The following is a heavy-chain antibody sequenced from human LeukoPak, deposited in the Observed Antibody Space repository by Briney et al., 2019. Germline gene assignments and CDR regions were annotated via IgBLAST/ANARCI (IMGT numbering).Heavy chain of an antibody. CDR3: ARVSRGIDWGFGELLPDYYYYYMDV. J-gene: IGHJ6*03. CDR2: IKQDGSEK. CDR1: GFTFSRYW. V-gene: IGHV3-7*01. Sequence: GGSLRLSCAASGFTFSRYWMSWVRQAPGKGLEWVANIKQDGSEKYYVDSVKGRFTISRDNAKNSLYLQMNSLRAEDTAVYYCARVSRGIDWGFGELLPDYYYYYMDVWGKGTTVTVSS. D-gene: IGHD3-10*01.